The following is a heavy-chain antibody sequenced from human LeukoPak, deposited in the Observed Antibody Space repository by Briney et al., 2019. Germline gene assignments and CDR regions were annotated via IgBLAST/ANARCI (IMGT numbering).Heavy chain of an antibody. CDR3: AKTLLGYCSSTICYYFDS. CDR1: GFTFSSYA. CDR2: IGGSGGSI. J-gene: IGHJ4*02. V-gene: IGHV3-23*01. D-gene: IGHD2-2*01. Sequence: SGGSLRLSCAASGFTFSSYAMTWVSQAPGKGLEWVSAIGGSGGSIYYADSVKGRFTISRDNSKNTLYLQMNSLRAEDTAVYYCAKTLLGYCSSTICYYFDSWGQGTLVTVSS.